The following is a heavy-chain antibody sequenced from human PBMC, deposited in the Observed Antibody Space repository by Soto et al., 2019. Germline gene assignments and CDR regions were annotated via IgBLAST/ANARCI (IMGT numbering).Heavy chain of an antibody. CDR1: GYTFTSYG. J-gene: IGHJ4*02. D-gene: IGHD6-19*01. CDR3: ARDLQDPTVAGTLDY. CDR2: ISAYNGNT. V-gene: IGHV1-18*01. Sequence: VKVSCKASGYTFTSYGISWVRQAPGQGLEWMGWISAYNGNTNYAQKLQGRVTMTTDTSTSTAYMELRSLRSDDTAVYYCARDLQDPTVAGTLDYWGQGTLVTVSS.